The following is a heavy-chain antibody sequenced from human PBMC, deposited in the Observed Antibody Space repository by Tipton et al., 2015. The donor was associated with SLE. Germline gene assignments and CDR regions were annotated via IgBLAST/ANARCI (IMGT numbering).Heavy chain of an antibody. CDR2: IYYSGST. D-gene: IGHD3-3*01. Sequence: TLSLTCTVSGGSISSHYWSWTRQPPGKGLEWIGYIYYSGSTNYNPSLKSRVTISVDTSKNQFSLKLSSVTAADTAVYYCARVAYDFWSGYSYYFDYWGQGTLVTVSS. J-gene: IGHJ4*02. CDR3: ARVAYDFWSGYSYYFDY. V-gene: IGHV4-59*11. CDR1: GGSISSHY.